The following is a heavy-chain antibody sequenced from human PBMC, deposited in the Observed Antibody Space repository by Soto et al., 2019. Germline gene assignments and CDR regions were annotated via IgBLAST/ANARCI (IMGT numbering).Heavy chain of an antibody. J-gene: IGHJ5*02. CDR2: INPSGGST. CDR3: ARPKGRDNWFDP. V-gene: IGHV1-46*01. CDR1: GYTFTSYY. Sequence: QVQLVQSGAEVKKPGASVKVSCKASGYTFTSYYMHWVRQAPGQGLEWMGIINPSGGSTSYAQKFQGRVTMTRDTSTSTIYMELSNLRSEDTAVYYCARPKGRDNWFDPWGQGTLVTVSS.